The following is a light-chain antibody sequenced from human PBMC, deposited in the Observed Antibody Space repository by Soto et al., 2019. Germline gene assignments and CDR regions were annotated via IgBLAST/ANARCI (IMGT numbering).Light chain of an antibody. CDR1: QSISSW. J-gene: IGKJ1*01. Sequence: DIPMTQSPSTLSASVGDRVVITCRASQSISSWLAWYQQKPGKAPKLLIYKTSSLGSGVPSRLSGSGSGTEFTLTISSLQPDDFTTYYCQQYNSYLFGQGTKVEIK. CDR2: KTS. CDR3: QQYNSYL. V-gene: IGKV1-5*03.